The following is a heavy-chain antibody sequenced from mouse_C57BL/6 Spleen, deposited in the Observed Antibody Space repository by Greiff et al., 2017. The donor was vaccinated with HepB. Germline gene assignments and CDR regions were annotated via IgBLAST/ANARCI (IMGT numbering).Heavy chain of an antibody. D-gene: IGHD2-2*01. CDR3: ASGGVTTDY. V-gene: IGHV1-82*01. J-gene: IGHJ2*01. CDR2: IYPGDGDT. CDR1: GYAFSSSW. Sequence: QVQLKESGPELVKPGASVKISCKASGYAFSSSWMNWVKQRHGKGLEWIGRIYPGDGDTNYNGKFKGKATLTADKSSSTAYMQLSSLTSEDSAVYFCASGGVTTDYWGQGTTLTVSS.